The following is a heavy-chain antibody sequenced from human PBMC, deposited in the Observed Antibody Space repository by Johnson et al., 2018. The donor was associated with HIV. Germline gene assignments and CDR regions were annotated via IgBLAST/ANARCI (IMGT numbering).Heavy chain of an antibody. V-gene: IGHV3-11*04. CDR2: IRGRGRTT. CDR3: AKVAQGVDDAFDI. D-gene: IGHD3-10*01. J-gene: IGHJ3*02. Sequence: QVQLVESGGGLVTPGGSLRLSCAASGFTFSDYYMSWSRQAPGKGLEWVSYIRGRGRTTYYADSVQGRFTISRDHAKNSLYLHMNSLRAEDMAVYYCAKVAQGVDDAFDIWGQGTMVTVAS. CDR1: GFTFSDYY.